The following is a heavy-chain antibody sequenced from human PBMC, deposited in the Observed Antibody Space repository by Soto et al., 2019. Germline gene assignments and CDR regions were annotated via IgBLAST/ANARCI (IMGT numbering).Heavy chain of an antibody. V-gene: IGHV1-3*01. Sequence: QVQLVQSGAEVKKPGASVKVSCKASGYTFTSYAMHWVRQAPGQRLEWMGWINAGNGNTKYSQKFHGRVTITRDTSARTAYTELSSLTSEDTAVYYCASSYSNYALIDYYYCGMDVWGQGTTVTVSS. CDR2: INAGNGNT. J-gene: IGHJ6*02. CDR3: ASSYSNYALIDYYYCGMDV. D-gene: IGHD4-4*01. CDR1: GYTFTSYA.